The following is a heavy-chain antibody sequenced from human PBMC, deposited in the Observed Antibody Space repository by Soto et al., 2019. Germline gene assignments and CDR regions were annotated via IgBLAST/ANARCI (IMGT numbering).Heavy chain of an antibody. CDR3: ARAGQGVPAAPYYYYYGMDV. Sequence: GASVKVSCKASGGTFSSYAISWVRQAPGQGLEWMGGIIPIFGTANYAQKFQGRVMITADESTSTAYMELSSLRSEDTAVYYCARAGQGVPAAPYYYYYGMDVWGQGTTVTVSS. J-gene: IGHJ6*02. V-gene: IGHV1-69*13. CDR2: IIPIFGTA. CDR1: GGTFSSYA. D-gene: IGHD2-2*01.